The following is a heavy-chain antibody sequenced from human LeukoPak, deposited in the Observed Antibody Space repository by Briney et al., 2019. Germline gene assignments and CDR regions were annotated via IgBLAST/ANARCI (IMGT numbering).Heavy chain of an antibody. Sequence: ASVKVSCKASGYTFTSYGISWVRQAPGQGLEWMGWISAYNGNTNYAQKLQGRVTMTTDTSTSTAYMELRSLRSDDTAVYYCARGAISGNRSWLVLRRFFDYWGQGTLVTVSS. CDR3: ARGAISGNRSWLVLRRFFDY. D-gene: IGHD6-19*01. J-gene: IGHJ4*02. V-gene: IGHV1-18*01. CDR1: GYTFTSYG. CDR2: ISAYNGNT.